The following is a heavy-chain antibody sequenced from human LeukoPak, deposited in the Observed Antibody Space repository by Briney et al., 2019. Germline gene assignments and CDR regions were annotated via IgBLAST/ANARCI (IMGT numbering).Heavy chain of an antibody. CDR1: GFTFSDYY. D-gene: IGHD1-26*01. CDR2: ISSSGSTI. V-gene: IGHV3-11*01. CDR3: ARDFSAILRVGAPRRWFDP. Sequence: GGSLRLSCAASGFTFSDYYVSWIRQAPGKGLEWVSYISSSGSTIYYADSVKGRFTISRDNAKNSLYLQMNSLRAEDTAVYYCARDFSAILRVGAPRRWFDPWGQGTLVTVSS. J-gene: IGHJ5*02.